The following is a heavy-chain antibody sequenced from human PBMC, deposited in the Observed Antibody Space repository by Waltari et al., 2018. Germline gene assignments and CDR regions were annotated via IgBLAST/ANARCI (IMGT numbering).Heavy chain of an antibody. CDR3: VRGTSTPGIDY. CDR2: VNQDGSEK. D-gene: IGHD1-7*01. CDR1: GFTFSSYW. Sequence: EVQLVESGGGLVLPGGSLRLSCAVSGFTFSSYWMNWVRQIPGKGLEWVANVNQDGSEKYYVDSGKGRFTISRDDAKNSLYLQMNSLRADDTAIYYCVRGTSTPGIDYWGQGTLVTVSS. J-gene: IGHJ4*02. V-gene: IGHV3-7*01.